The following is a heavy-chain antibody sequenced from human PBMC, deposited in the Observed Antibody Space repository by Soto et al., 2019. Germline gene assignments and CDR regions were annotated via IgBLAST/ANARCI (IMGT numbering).Heavy chain of an antibody. CDR3: ARNYYDSSGYLNLFDY. J-gene: IGHJ4*02. CDR2: ISYDGSNK. Sequence: GGSLRLSCAASGFTFSSYGMHWVRQAPGKGLEWVAVISYDGSNKYYADSVKGRFTISRDNSKNTLYLQMNSLRAEDTAVYYCARNYYDSSGYLNLFDYWGQGTLVTVSS. D-gene: IGHD3-22*01. V-gene: IGHV3-30*03. CDR1: GFTFSSYG.